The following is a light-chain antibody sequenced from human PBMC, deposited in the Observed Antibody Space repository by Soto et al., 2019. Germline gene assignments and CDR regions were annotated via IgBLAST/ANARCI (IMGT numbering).Light chain of an antibody. V-gene: IGKV3-20*01. CDR1: QSVSSSY. CDR3: QQYSSSSWT. Sequence: EIVLTQSPGTLSLSPGDRATLSCRASQSVSSSYLAWYQQKPGQAPRLLIYGASMRATGIPDRFSGSGSGTDFTLTSSRLEPEDFAVYYCQQYSSSSWTFGQGTKVDVK. CDR2: GAS. J-gene: IGKJ1*01.